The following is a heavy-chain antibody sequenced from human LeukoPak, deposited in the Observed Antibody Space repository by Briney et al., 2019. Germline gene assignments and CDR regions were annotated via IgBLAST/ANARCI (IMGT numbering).Heavy chain of an antibody. CDR2: VSGSGGNT. CDR1: GFTFSTYA. Sequence: GGSLRLSCAASGFTFSTYAMSWVRQAPGKGLEWVSAVSGSGGNTYSADSLKGRFTISRDNSKNALYLQMNSLRAEDTAVYYCAKDVYGGHDAFDIWGQGTMVTVSS. D-gene: IGHD4-23*01. CDR3: AKDVYGGHDAFDI. J-gene: IGHJ3*02. V-gene: IGHV3-23*01.